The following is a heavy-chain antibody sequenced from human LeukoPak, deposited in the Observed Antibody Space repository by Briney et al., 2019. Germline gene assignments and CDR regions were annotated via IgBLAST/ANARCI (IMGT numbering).Heavy chain of an antibody. J-gene: IGHJ4*02. CDR2: IYHSGST. Sequence: SETLSLTCTVSGGSISSGGYYWSWIRQPPGKGLEWIGYIYHSGSTYYNPSLKSRVTISVDRSKNQFSLKLSSVTAADTAVYYCARGGSTMVRGVIIDPLYYWGQGTLVTVSS. V-gene: IGHV4-30-2*01. D-gene: IGHD3-10*01. CDR3: ARGGSTMVRGVIIDPLYY. CDR1: GGSISSGGYY.